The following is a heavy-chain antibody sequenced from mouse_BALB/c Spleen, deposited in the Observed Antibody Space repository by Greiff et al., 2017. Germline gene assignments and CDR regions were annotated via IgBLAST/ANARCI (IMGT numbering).Heavy chain of an antibody. V-gene: IGHV1-4*01. CDR1: GYTFTSYW. Sequence: QVQLQQSGAELARPGASVKMSCKASGYTFTSYWMHWVKQRPGQGLEWIGYINPSTGYTGYNQKFKDKSTLTADKSSSTAYMQLSSLTSEDSAVYYCARDYYGSSSRFAYWGQGTLVTVSA. D-gene: IGHD1-1*01. CDR2: INPSTGYT. CDR3: ARDYYGSSSRFAY. J-gene: IGHJ3*01.